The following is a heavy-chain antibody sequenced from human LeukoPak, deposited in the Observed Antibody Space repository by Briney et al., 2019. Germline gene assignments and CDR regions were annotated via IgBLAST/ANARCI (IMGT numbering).Heavy chain of an antibody. J-gene: IGHJ4*02. CDR2: IYYSGST. CDR1: GGSISSSSYY. CDR3: ARSLGFGELLYLPDY. Sequence: SETLSLTCTVSGGSISSSSYYWGWIRQPPGKGLEWIGSIYYSGSTYYNPSLKSRVTISVDTSKNQFSLKLSSVTAADTAVYYCARSLGFGELLYLPDYWGQGTLVTVSS. D-gene: IGHD3-10*01. V-gene: IGHV4-39*07.